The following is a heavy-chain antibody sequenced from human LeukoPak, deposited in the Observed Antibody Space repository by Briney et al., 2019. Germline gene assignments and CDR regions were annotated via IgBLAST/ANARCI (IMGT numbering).Heavy chain of an antibody. CDR3: ARPSTYYYDSSGLGSLDY. J-gene: IGHJ4*02. Sequence: ASVKVSCKASGYTFTSYGISWVRQAPGQGLEWMGWISAYNGNTNYAQKLQGRVTMTTDTSTSTAYMELRSLRSDDTAVYYCARPSTYYYDSSGLGSLDYWGQGTLVTVSP. D-gene: IGHD3-22*01. CDR1: GYTFTSYG. CDR2: ISAYNGNT. V-gene: IGHV1-18*01.